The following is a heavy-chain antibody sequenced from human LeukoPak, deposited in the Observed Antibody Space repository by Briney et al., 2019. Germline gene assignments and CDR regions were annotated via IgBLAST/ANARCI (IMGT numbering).Heavy chain of an antibody. CDR3: TSAEYSGSYEATCYFDY. CDR1: GFTFGDYA. CDR2: IRSKAYGGTT. D-gene: IGHD1-26*01. V-gene: IGHV3-49*03. Sequence: GGSLRLSCTASGFTFGDYAMSWFRQASGKGLEWVGFIRSKAYGGTTEYAASVKGRFTISRDDSKSIAYLQMNSLKTEDTAVYYCTSAEYSGSYEATCYFDYWGQGTLVTVSS. J-gene: IGHJ4*02.